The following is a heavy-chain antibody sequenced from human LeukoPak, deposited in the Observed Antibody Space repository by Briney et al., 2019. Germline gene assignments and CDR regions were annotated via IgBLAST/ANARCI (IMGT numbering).Heavy chain of an antibody. CDR2: ISYDGSNK. CDR1: GFTFSSYA. CDR3: AKHSPGWSGYSSGADY. D-gene: IGHD3-3*01. V-gene: IGHV3-30-3*02. Sequence: GGSLRLSCAASGFTFSSYAMHWVRQAPGKGLEWVAVISYDGSNKYYADSVKGRFTISRDNSKNTLYLQMNSLRAEDTAVYYCAKHSPGWSGYSSGADYWGQGTLVTVSS. J-gene: IGHJ4*02.